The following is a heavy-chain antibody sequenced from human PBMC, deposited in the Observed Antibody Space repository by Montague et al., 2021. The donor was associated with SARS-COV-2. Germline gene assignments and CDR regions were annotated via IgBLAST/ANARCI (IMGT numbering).Heavy chain of an antibody. CDR3: ARTYYDILTGYYNRGAFDI. CDR2: IYYSGST. V-gene: IGHV4-59*08. CDR1: GGSISSYY. Sequence: SETLSLTCTVSGGSISSYYWSWIRQPPGKGLEWIGYIYYSGSTNXNPSLKGRVTISVDTSKNQFSLKLSSVTAADTAVYYCARTYYDILTGYYNRGAFDIWGQGTMVTVSS. D-gene: IGHD3-9*01. J-gene: IGHJ3*02.